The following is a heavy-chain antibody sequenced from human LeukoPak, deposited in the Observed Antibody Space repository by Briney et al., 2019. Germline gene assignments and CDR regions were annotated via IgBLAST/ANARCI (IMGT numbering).Heavy chain of an antibody. V-gene: IGHV3-21*01. CDR2: ISSSSSYI. CDR3: ARDGTGYSSSWYSLDYYYYMDV. D-gene: IGHD6-13*01. J-gene: IGHJ6*03. Sequence: GGSLRLSCAASGFTFSSYWVTWVRQAPGKGLEWVSSISSSSSYIYYADSVKGRFTISRDNAKNSLYLQMNSLRAEDTAVYYCARDGTGYSSSWYSLDYYYYMDVWGKGTTVTVSS. CDR1: GFTFSSYW.